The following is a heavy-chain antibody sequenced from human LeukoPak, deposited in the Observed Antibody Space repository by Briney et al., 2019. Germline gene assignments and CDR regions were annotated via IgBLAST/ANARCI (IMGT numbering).Heavy chain of an antibody. CDR1: GGSISGFY. CDR2: IFYSGAT. J-gene: IGHJ4*02. Sequence: SETLSLTCTVSGGSISGFYWSWIRQPPWKGLEWIGYIFYSGATHYNPSLKSRVTISVDTSKNLFSLKVRPVTIADTAVYYCARSPVGSVVPFDYWGQGSLVTVSS. D-gene: IGHD3-10*01. V-gene: IGHV4-59*08. CDR3: ARSPVGSVVPFDY.